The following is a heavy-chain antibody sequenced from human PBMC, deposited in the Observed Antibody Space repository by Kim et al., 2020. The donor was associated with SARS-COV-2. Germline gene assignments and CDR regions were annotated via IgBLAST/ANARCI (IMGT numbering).Heavy chain of an antibody. V-gene: IGHV3-23*01. J-gene: IGHJ4*02. CDR3: AKETCGSKSYFDD. D-gene: IGHD1-26*01. Sequence: YADSVKGRFTISRDNSKNTLYLRMNSLRAEDTAIYSCAKETCGSKSYFDDWGQGSLVTVSS.